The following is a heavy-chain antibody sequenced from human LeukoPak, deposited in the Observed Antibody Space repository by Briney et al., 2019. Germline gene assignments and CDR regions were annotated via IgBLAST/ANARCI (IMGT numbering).Heavy chain of an antibody. CDR1: VGTFSSYA. J-gene: IGHJ3*02. V-gene: IGHV1-69*06. D-gene: IGHD3-3*01. CDR2: IIPIFGTA. Sequence: SSVKVSCKASVGTFSSYAISWVRQAPGQGLEWVGGIIPIFGTANYAQKFQGRVTITADKSTSTAYMELSSLRSEDTDVYYCARGGGHYEEDAFDIWGQGKMVTVSS. CDR3: ARGGGHYEEDAFDI.